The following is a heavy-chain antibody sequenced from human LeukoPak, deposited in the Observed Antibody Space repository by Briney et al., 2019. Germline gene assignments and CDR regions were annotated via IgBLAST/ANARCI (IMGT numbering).Heavy chain of an antibody. CDR3: ARDDTSDFSWY. D-gene: IGHD3-22*01. CDR2: IHHSGAT. CDR1: GYSISSGYY. V-gene: IGHV4-38-2*02. J-gene: IGHJ4*02. Sequence: SETLSLTCAVSGYSISSGYYWGWIRQPPGKGLEWIGIIHHSGATSYNPSLKSRVTISVDTSKNQFSLNLTSVTAADTAVYYCARDDTSDFSWYWDQGTLVTVSS.